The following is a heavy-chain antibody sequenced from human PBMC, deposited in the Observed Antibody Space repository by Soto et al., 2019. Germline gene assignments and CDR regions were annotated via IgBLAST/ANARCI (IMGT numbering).Heavy chain of an antibody. D-gene: IGHD3-10*01. CDR1: GYSFNNYW. CDR3: PRQGEDISVSAAGNYYYNGMDF. V-gene: IGHV5-51*01. CDR2: IYPDDSDT. J-gene: IGHJ6*02. Sequence: PGESLKISCQGSGYSFNNYWLGWVRQVPGKGLEWMGFIYPDDSDTRYSPSFEGQVTMSSDKSINTAYLEWSSLEASDTATYYCPRQGEDISVSAAGNYYYNGMDFRGQGSTVT.